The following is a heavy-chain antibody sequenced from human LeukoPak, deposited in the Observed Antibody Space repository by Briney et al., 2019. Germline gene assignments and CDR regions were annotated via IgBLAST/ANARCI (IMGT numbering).Heavy chain of an antibody. Sequence: PSETLSLTCAVYGGSFSGYYWSWIRQPPGKGLEWIGEINHSGSTYYNPSLKSRVTISVDTSKNQFSLKLSSVTAADTAVYYCAREVPTIAAALGDYWGQGTLVTVSS. D-gene: IGHD6-13*01. V-gene: IGHV4-34*01. J-gene: IGHJ4*02. CDR3: AREVPTIAAALGDY. CDR1: GGSFSGYY. CDR2: INHSGST.